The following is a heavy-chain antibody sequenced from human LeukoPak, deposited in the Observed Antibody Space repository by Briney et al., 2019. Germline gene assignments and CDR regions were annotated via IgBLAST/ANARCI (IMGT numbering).Heavy chain of an antibody. CDR1: GYTFTGYY. Sequence: GASVKVSCKASGYTFTGYYMHWVRQAPGQGLEWMGWINPNSGGTNYAQKFQGRVTMTWDTSISTAYMELSRLRSDDTAVYYCARVEPIAAANDYWGQGTLVTVSS. V-gene: IGHV1-2*02. CDR2: INPNSGGT. D-gene: IGHD6-13*01. CDR3: ARVEPIAAANDY. J-gene: IGHJ4*02.